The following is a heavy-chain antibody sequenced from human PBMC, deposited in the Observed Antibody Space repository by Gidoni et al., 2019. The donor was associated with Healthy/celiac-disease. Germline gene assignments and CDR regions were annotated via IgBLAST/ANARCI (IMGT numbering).Heavy chain of an antibody. CDR3: TRDQNYDFWSGHPPLDY. J-gene: IGHJ4*02. V-gene: IGHV3-49*05. D-gene: IGHD3-3*01. Sequence: EVQLVESGGGLVKPGRSLRLSCTASGFTFGDFAMSWFRQAPGKGLEWVGFIRSKAYGGTTEYAASVKGRFTISRDDSKSIDYLQMNSLKTEDTAVYYCTRDQNYDFWSGHPPLDYWGQGTLVTVSS. CDR2: IRSKAYGGTT. CDR1: GFTFGDFA.